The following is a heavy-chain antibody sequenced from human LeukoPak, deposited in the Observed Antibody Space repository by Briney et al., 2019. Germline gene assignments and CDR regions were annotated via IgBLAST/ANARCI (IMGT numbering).Heavy chain of an antibody. CDR3: AKDLNLYSGYDWGDY. V-gene: IGHV3-30*18. CDR1: GFTFSSYG. D-gene: IGHD5-12*01. Sequence: PGRSLRLTCAASGFTFSSYGMHWVRQAPGKGLEWVAVISYDGSNKYYADSVKGRFTISRDNSKNTLYLQMNSLRAEDTAVYYCAKDLNLYSGYDWGDYWGQGTLVTVSS. J-gene: IGHJ4*02. CDR2: ISYDGSNK.